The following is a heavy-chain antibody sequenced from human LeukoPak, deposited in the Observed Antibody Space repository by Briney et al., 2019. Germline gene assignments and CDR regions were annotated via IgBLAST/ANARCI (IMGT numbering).Heavy chain of an antibody. CDR1: GGSFSGYY. Sequence: SETLSLPCAVYGGSFSGYYWSWIRQPPGKGLEWIGEINHSGSTNYNPSLKSRVTISVDTSKNQFSLKLSSVTAADTAVYYCARGIVVVPAAMGDWFDPWGQGTLVTVSS. V-gene: IGHV4-34*01. J-gene: IGHJ5*02. D-gene: IGHD2-2*01. CDR2: INHSGST. CDR3: ARGIVVVPAAMGDWFDP.